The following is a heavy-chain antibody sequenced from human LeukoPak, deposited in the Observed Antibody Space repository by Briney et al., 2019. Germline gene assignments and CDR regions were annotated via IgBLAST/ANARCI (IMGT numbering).Heavy chain of an antibody. J-gene: IGHJ4*02. D-gene: IGHD2-15*01. CDR2: IYYSGST. Sequence: SETLSLTCAVSGYSISSGYYWGWIRQPPGKGLEWIGYIYYSGSTSYNPSLKSRVTISIDTSKNQFSLRLNSVTTADTAVYYCAINSGGSVDYWGQGTLVTVSS. V-gene: IGHV4-61*01. CDR3: AINSGGSVDY. CDR1: GYSISSGYY.